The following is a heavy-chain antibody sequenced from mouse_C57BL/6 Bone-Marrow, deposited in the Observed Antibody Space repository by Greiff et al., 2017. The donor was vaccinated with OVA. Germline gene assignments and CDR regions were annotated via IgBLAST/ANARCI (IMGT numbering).Heavy chain of an antibody. CDR2: IYPRSGNT. Sequence: QVQLQQSGAELARPGASVKLSCKASGYTFTSYGISWVKQRTGPGLEWIGEIYPRSGNTYYNEKFKGKATLTADKSSSTAYMELRSLTSEDSAVYFCARGLVSYYFDYWGQGTTLTVSS. CDR1: GYTFTSYG. CDR3: ARGLVSYYFDY. V-gene: IGHV1-81*01. J-gene: IGHJ2*01. D-gene: IGHD2-2*01.